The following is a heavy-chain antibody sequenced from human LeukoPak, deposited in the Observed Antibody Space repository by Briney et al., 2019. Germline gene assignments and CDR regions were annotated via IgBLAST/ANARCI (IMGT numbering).Heavy chain of an antibody. V-gene: IGHV3-33*01. D-gene: IGHD1-26*01. CDR3: ARPNYSGSYYRS. CDR1: GFTFSSYG. J-gene: IGHJ4*02. CDR2: IWYDGSNK. Sequence: GGSLRLSCAASGFTFSSYGMHWVRQAPGKGLEWVAVIWYDGSNKYYADSVKGRFTISRDNSKNTLYLQMNSLRAEDTAVYYCARPNYSGSYYRSWGQGTLVTVSS.